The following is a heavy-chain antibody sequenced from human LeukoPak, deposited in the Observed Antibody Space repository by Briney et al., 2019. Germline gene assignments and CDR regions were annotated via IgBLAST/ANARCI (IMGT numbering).Heavy chain of an antibody. V-gene: IGHV4-31*03. J-gene: IGHJ5*02. CDR1: GGSISSGGYY. CDR2: IYYSGST. CDR3: ARASETLRRFDP. Sequence: SETLSLTCTVSGGSISSGGYYWSWIRQHPGKGLEWIGYIYYSGSTYYNPSLKSRLTITVDTSKNQFSLKLSSVTAADTAVYYCARASETLRRFDPWGQGTLVTVSS.